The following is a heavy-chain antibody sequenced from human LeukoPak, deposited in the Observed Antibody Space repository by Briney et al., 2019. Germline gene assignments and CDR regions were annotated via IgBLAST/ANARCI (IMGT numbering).Heavy chain of an antibody. CDR3: ARVGYNGWSFEN. V-gene: IGHV3-7*01. CDR2: ISQDVSHK. CDR1: GFTFSSYW. J-gene: IGHJ4*02. D-gene: IGHD5-12*01. Sequence: PGGSLRLSCAASGFTFSSYWMSWVRQAPGKGLQSVAYISQDVSHKYYVDSVKGRFTISRDNAKNSLHLEMNSLRAEDTALYYCARVGYNGWSFENWGQGTLVTVSS.